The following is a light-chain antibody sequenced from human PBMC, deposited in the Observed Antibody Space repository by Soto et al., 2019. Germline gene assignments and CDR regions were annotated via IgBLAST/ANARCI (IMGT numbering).Light chain of an antibody. CDR3: QQVYGYPRT. J-gene: IGKJ1*01. V-gene: IGKV1-9*01. CDR2: AAS. CDR1: QGISSS. Sequence: DIQLTQSPSFLSASVGDRVTITCRASQGISSSVAWYQQKPGKAPKVLIYAASTLQSGVPTRFSGSGSGTDFTLTIRSLQPEDFATYYCQQVYGYPRTFGQGTKVEIK.